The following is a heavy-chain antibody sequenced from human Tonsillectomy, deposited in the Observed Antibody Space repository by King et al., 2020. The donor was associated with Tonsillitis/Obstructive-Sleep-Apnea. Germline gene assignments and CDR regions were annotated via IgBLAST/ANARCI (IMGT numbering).Heavy chain of an antibody. V-gene: IGHV3-33*01. CDR3: ARDMGDYYDSSGYYSLDY. Sequence: QLVQSGGGVVQPGRSLRLSCAASGFTFSSYGMHWVRQAPGKGLEWVAVIWYDGSNKYYADSVKGRFTISRDNSKNTLYLQMNSLRAEDTAVYYCARDMGDYYDSSGYYSLDYWGQGTLVTVSS. J-gene: IGHJ4*02. CDR2: IWYDGSNK. CDR1: GFTFSSYG. D-gene: IGHD3-22*01.